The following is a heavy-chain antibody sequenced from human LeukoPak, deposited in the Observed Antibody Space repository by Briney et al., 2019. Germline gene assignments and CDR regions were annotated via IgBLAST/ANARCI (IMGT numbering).Heavy chain of an antibody. Sequence: GGSLRLSCAASGFTFSSYSMNWVRQAPGKGLEWVSSISSSSSYIYYADSVKGRFTISRDNAKNSLYLQMNSLRAEDTAVYYCARLLAAPNYHYGMDVWGKGTTVTVSS. J-gene: IGHJ6*04. V-gene: IGHV3-21*01. CDR3: ARLLAAPNYHYGMDV. CDR1: GFTFSSYS. CDR2: ISSSSSYI. D-gene: IGHD2-15*01.